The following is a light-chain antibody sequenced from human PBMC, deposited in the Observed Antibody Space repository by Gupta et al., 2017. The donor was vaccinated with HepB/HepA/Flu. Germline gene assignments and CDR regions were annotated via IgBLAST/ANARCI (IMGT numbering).Light chain of an antibody. CDR3: SAYTRIMTVF. CDR1: SSDIGTYNR. V-gene: IGLV2-18*02. CDR2: EVT. J-gene: IGLJ2*01. Sequence: SALPQPPSVSWSPGQSVTISSTGTSSDIGTYNRVSWDQQPSGTAHKLMIYEVTQRPAGVPDRFSGSKAGNTASLTISGLKAEDEADYYCSAYTRIMTVFFGVGTRLTAL.